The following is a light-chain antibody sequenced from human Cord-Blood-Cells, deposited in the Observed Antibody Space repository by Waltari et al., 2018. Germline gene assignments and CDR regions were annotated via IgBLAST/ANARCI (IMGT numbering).Light chain of an antibody. J-gene: IGKJ3*01. CDR1: QSISSY. Sequence: DIQMTQSPSSLSASVGDSVTMTCRASQSISSYLNWYQQKPGKCPKLLVYAASSLQSGVPSRFSGSGSVTDSTLTISSRQPEDVTTYYCQQSYSTPLTIGPGTKVDIK. CDR2: AAS. V-gene: IGKV1-39*01. CDR3: QQSYSTPLT.